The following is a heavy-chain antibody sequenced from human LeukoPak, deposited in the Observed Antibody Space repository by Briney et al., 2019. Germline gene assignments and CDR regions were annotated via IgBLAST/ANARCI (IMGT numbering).Heavy chain of an antibody. CDR1: GYTFTSYA. CDR2: INAGNGNT. V-gene: IGHV1-3*03. J-gene: IGHJ4*02. CDR3: AREGYYDSSGYYPFDY. Sequence: GASVKVSCKASGYTFTSYAMHWVRQAPGQRLEWMGWINAGNGNTKYSQEFQGRVTITRDTSASTAYMELSSLRSEDMAVYYCAREGYYDSSGYYPFDYWGQGTLVTASS. D-gene: IGHD3-22*01.